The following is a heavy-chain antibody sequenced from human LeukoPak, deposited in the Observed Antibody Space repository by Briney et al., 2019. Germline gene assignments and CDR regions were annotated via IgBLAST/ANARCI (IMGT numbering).Heavy chain of an antibody. Sequence: PGGSLRLSCAASGFTFSNYAMFWVRQAPGKGLGWVSFIWYDGSNEYYIDSVKGRFTISRDNSKNTLYLQMSSLRADDTAVYYCAKATTSSSWNYFDHWGQGSLVTVSS. D-gene: IGHD3-22*01. J-gene: IGHJ4*02. V-gene: IGHV3-30*02. CDR1: GFTFSNYA. CDR2: IWYDGSNE. CDR3: AKATTSSSWNYFDH.